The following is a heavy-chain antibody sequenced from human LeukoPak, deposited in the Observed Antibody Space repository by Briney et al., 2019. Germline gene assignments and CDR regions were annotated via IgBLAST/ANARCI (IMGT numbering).Heavy chain of an antibody. Sequence: GGSLRLSCVASGFSLGAYAMHWVRQVRGKGLEWVSHINADGGRTYYADAVKGRFTISRDNSKDSLYLQMTGLRAEDSAVYYCATWAFYHDLDVWGRGTTVTVS. CDR2: INADGGRT. CDR3: ATWAFYHDLDV. CDR1: GFSLGAYA. J-gene: IGHJ6*02. V-gene: IGHV3-43*02. D-gene: IGHD3-3*01.